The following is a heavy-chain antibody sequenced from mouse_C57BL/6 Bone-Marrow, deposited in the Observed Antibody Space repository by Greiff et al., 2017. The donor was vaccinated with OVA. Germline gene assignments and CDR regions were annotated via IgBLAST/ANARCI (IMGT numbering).Heavy chain of an antibody. D-gene: IGHD2-5*01. V-gene: IGHV5-2*01. CDR3: ARKRSYYSNYGRDYYAMDY. CDR2: INSDGGST. CDR1: EYEFPSHD. J-gene: IGHJ4*01. Sequence: VQLKESGGGLVQPGESLKLSCESNEYEFPSHDMSWVRKTPEKRLELVAAINSDGGSTYYPDTMERRFIISRDNTKKTLYLQMSSLRSEDTALYYCARKRSYYSNYGRDYYAMDYWGQGTSVTVSS.